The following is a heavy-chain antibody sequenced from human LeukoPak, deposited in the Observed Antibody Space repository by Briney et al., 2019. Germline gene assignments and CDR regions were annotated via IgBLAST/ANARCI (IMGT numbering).Heavy chain of an antibody. CDR1: GFTFSSYG. V-gene: IGHV3-33*06. J-gene: IGHJ4*02. CDR3: AKGIAAAANPVDY. Sequence: PGRSLRLSCAASGFTFSSYGMHWVRQAPGKGLEWVAVIWYGGSNKYYADSVKGRFTISRDNSKNTLYLQMNSLRAEDTAVYYCAKGIAAAANPVDYWGQGTLVTVSS. CDR2: IWYGGSNK. D-gene: IGHD6-13*01.